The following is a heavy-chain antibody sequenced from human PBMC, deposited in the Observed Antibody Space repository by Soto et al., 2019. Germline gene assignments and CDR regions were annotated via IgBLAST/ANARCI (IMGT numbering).Heavy chain of an antibody. CDR1: GGSISSYY. V-gene: IGHV4-59*12. Sequence: PSETLSLTCTVSGGSISSYYWSWIRQPPGKGLEWIGYIYYSGSTNYNPSLKSRVTISVDTSKNQISLTLTSVTAADTAVYYCARDFRYFPYWGQGTLVTVSS. D-gene: IGHD3-10*01. CDR2: IYYSGST. J-gene: IGHJ4*02. CDR3: ARDFRYFPY.